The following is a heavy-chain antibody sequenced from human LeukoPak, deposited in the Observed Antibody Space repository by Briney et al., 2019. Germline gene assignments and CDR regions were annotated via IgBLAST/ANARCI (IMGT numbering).Heavy chain of an antibody. J-gene: IGHJ5*02. Sequence: SGTLSLTCAVSGGSISSSNWWSWVRQPPGKGLEWIGSIYYSGSTYYNPSLKSRVTISVDTSKNQFSLKLSSVTAADTAVYYCARGRGEGRGIAMVRGVRAPSYNWFDPWGHGTQVTVSS. V-gene: IGHV4-4*02. CDR2: IYYSGST. CDR1: GGSISSSNW. D-gene: IGHD3-10*01. CDR3: ARGRGEGRGIAMVRGVRAPSYNWFDP.